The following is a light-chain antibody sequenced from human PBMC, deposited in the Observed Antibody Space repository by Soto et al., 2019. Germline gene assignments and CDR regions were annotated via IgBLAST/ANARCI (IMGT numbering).Light chain of an antibody. J-gene: IGKJ5*01. V-gene: IGKV4-1*01. Sequence: DIVMTQSPDSLAVSLSERATINCKSSQGVLYSSNNKNYLAWYQQKPGQPPKLLIYWASTRESGVPDRFSGSGSGTDFTLTISSLQAEDVAVYYCQQYYSTITFGQGTRLEIK. CDR2: WAS. CDR3: QQYYSTIT. CDR1: QGVLYSSNNKNY.